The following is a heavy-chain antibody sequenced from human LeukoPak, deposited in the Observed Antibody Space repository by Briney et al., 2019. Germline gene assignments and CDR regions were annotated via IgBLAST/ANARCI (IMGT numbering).Heavy chain of an antibody. D-gene: IGHD3-22*01. J-gene: IGHJ4*02. CDR2: INPNSGGT. CDR1: GYTFTGYY. CDR3: ARVYYDSSGYRWPIDY. V-gene: IGHV1-2*02. Sequence: ASVKVSCKASGYTFTGYYMHWVRQAPGQGLEWMGWINPNSGGTNYAQKFQGRVTMTRDTSISTAYMELSRLRSDDTAVYYCARVYYDSSGYRWPIDYWGQGTLVTVSS.